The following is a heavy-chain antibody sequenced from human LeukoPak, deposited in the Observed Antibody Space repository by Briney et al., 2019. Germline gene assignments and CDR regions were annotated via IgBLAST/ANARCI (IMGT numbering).Heavy chain of an antibody. CDR2: INHSGST. Sequence: SGTLSLTCAVYGGSFSGYYWSWIRQPPGKGLEWIGEINHSGSTNYNPSLKSRVTISVDTSKNQFSLKLSSVTAADTAVYYCASSLAGTDYWGQGTLVTVSS. D-gene: IGHD6-19*01. CDR3: ASSLAGTDY. CDR1: GGSFSGYY. J-gene: IGHJ4*02. V-gene: IGHV4-34*01.